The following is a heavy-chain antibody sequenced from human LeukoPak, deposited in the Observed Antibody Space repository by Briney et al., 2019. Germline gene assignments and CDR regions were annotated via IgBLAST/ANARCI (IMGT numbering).Heavy chain of an antibody. D-gene: IGHD3-10*01. CDR3: AKAIWVAATSSWFCLDY. V-gene: IGHV3-30*02. Sequence: GGSLRLSCAASRFTFSGYGMHWVRQAPGKGLEWVAFIHYDGARSYYADSVKGRFTISRDNSRNTLYLQMNSLRPEDTAVYYCAKAIWVAATSSWFCLDYWGQGTLVTVSS. J-gene: IGHJ4*02. CDR1: RFTFSGYG. CDR2: IHYDGARS.